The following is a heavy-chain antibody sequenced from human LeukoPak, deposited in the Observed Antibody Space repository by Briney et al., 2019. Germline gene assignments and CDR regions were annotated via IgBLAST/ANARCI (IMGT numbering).Heavy chain of an antibody. CDR2: IYYSGTS. Sequence: KPSETLSLTCTVSGGSIRSSHWSWIRQPPGKGLEFIGYIYYSGTSNYNPSLKSRVTMSVDTSNNQFSLKLNSVTAADTAVYYCPKAPGYSNIYWFGPRGLGTLVTVSS. J-gene: IGHJ5*02. CDR3: PKAPGYSNIYWFGP. D-gene: IGHD6-13*01. V-gene: IGHV4-59*01. CDR1: GGSIRSSH.